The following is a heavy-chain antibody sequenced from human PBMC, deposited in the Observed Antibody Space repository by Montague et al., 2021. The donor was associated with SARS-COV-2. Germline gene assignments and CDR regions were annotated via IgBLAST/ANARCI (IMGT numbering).Heavy chain of an antibody. J-gene: IGHJ4*02. Sequence: CAISGDSVSSNSATWSWIRQSPSRGLEWLGRTYYRSMWRSDYAXXXKSRIAINPDTSKNQFSLQLSSVTPEDTALYYCVRGIEAAGSYDYWGQGTLVTVSS. V-gene: IGHV6-1*01. D-gene: IGHD6-13*01. CDR1: GDSVSSNSAT. CDR3: VRGIEAAGSYDY. CDR2: TYYRSMWRS.